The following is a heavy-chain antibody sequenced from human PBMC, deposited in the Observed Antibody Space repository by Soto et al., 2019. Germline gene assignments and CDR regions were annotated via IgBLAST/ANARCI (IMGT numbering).Heavy chain of an antibody. J-gene: IGHJ2*01. CDR2: IYYSGST. D-gene: IGHD3-3*01. V-gene: IGHV4-39*01. CDR1: GGSISSSSYY. Sequence: SETLSLTCTVSGGSISSSSYYWGWIRQPPGKGLEWIGSIYYSGSTYYNPSLKSRVTISVDTPKNQFSLKLSSVTAADTAVYYCARQRENYDFWSGYFHWYFDLWGRGTLVTVS. CDR3: ARQRENYDFWSGYFHWYFDL.